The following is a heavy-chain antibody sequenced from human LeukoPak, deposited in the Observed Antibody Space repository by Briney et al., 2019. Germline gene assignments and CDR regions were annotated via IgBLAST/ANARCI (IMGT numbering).Heavy chain of an antibody. CDR1: GYTFTSYA. D-gene: IGHD2-15*01. Sequence: ASVKVSCKASGYTFTSYAMHWVRQAPGQRLEWMGWINAGNDNTKYSQKFQGRVTITRDTSASTAYMELSSLRSEDAAVYYCARDLGYCTGGTCYPNWFDPWGQGTLVTVSS. V-gene: IGHV1-3*01. J-gene: IGHJ5*02. CDR2: INAGNDNT. CDR3: ARDLGYCTGGTCYPNWFDP.